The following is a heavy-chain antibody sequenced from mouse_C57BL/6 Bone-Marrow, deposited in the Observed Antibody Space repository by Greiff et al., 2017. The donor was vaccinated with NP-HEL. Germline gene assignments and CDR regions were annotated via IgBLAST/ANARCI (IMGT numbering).Heavy chain of an antibody. D-gene: IGHD1-1*01. Sequence: QVHVKQSGAELVRPGTSVKVSCKASGYAFTNYLIEWVKQRPGQGLEWLGVLNPGSGGTNYNEKFKGKATLTADNSSSTAYMQLSSLTSEDSAVYVCARSYYYGSSYGNDYWGQGTTLTVSS. CDR2: LNPGSGGT. V-gene: IGHV1-54*01. CDR1: GYAFTNYL. CDR3: ARSYYYGSSYGNDY. J-gene: IGHJ2*01.